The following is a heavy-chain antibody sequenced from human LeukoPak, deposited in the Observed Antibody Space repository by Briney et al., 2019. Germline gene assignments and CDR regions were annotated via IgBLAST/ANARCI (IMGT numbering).Heavy chain of an antibody. J-gene: IGHJ4*02. Sequence: PSETLSLTCTVSGYSISSGFYWGWIRQPPGKGLEWIGSIYHSGSTYYNPSLKSRVTISVDTSKNQFSLKLSSVTAADTAVYYCARDEDSSGYAVDYWGQGTLVTVSS. CDR3: ARDEDSSGYAVDY. CDR1: GYSISSGFY. D-gene: IGHD3-22*01. V-gene: IGHV4-38-2*02. CDR2: IYHSGST.